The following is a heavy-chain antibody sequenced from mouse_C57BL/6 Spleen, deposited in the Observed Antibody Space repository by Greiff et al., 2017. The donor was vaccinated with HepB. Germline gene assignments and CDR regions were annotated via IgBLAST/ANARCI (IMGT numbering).Heavy chain of an antibody. CDR3: ARRPYGGAMDY. CDR1: GFSLSTYGMG. V-gene: IGHV8-12*01. D-gene: IGHD1-2*01. Sequence: QVTLKESGPGLLQSSQTLSLTCSFSGFSLSTYGMGVSWNRQPSGKGLEWLAHIYWDDDKCYNPFLKSRLTISKDTSRNQVFLKITSVDTADTAAYYGARRPYGGAMDYWGQGTSVTVSS. CDR2: IYWDDDK. J-gene: IGHJ4*01.